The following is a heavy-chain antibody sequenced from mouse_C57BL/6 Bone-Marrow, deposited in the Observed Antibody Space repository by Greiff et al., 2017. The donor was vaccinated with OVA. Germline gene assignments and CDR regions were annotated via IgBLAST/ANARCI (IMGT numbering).Heavy chain of an antibody. J-gene: IGHJ4*01. Sequence: EVQLVESGPELVKPGASVKISCKASGYSFTGYYMNWVKQSPEKSLEWIGEINPSTGGTTYNQKFKAKATLTVDKSSSTAYMQLKSLTSEDSAVYYCARKGHFAMDYWGQGTSVTVSS. CDR1: GYSFTGYY. CDR2: INPSTGGT. CDR3: ARKGHFAMDY. D-gene: IGHD3-3*01. V-gene: IGHV1-42*01.